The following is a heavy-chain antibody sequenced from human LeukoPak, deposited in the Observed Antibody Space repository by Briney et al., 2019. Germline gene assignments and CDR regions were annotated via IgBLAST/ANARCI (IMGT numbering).Heavy chain of an antibody. CDR2: VTSDGGDQ. J-gene: IGHJ4*02. CDR3: TRASRFRSPGMFDY. V-gene: IGHV3-30*03. Sequence: GGSLRLSCAASGFPFSGYGMHWVRQAPGKGLEWVAGVTSDGGDQYSADSVKGRFTVSRDTSQNTFYLQMTSLTAEDTAVYYCTRASRFRSPGMFDYWGQGTLVTVSS. D-gene: IGHD3-10*02. CDR1: GFPFSGYG.